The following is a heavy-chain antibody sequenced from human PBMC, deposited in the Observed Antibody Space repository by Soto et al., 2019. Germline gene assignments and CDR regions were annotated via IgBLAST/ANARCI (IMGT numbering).Heavy chain of an antibody. CDR1: GFTFSSYG. CDR2: ISYDGSNK. D-gene: IGHD3-3*01. CDR3: AKDRGITIFGVVIQNLDY. J-gene: IGHJ4*02. V-gene: IGHV3-30*18. Sequence: HPGGSLRLSCAASGFTFSSYGMHWVRQAPGKGLEWVAVISYDGSNKYYADSVKGRFTISRDNSKNTLYLQMNSLRAEDTAVYYCAKDRGITIFGVVIQNLDYWGPGTLVTVSS.